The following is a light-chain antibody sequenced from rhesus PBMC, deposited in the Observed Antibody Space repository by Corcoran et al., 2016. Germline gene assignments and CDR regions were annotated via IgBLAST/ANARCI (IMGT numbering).Light chain of an antibody. J-gene: IGKJ4*01. CDR1: QGISKY. CDR3: QQHNTYPLT. V-gene: IGKV1-25*01. Sequence: DIQMTQSPSSLSASVGGTVTITCQASQGISKYLAWYQQKQGKAPKLLIYDASTVQSGVPSRVNGRGSGPEFTLIISSLQPEDFATYYCQQHNTYPLTFGGGTKV. CDR2: DAS.